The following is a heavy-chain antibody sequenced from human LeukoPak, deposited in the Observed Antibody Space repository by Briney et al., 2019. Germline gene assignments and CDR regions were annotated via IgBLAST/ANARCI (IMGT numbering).Heavy chain of an antibody. CDR3: ARNRAFGTFDAFDM. CDR2: IRYDGTDE. V-gene: IGHV3-30*02. D-gene: IGHD3-10*01. J-gene: IGHJ3*02. Sequence: SGGSLRLSCVVSGFTFNDHGMHWVRQAPGKGLEWLAFIRYDGTDESYGASVRGRLTISRDDSLNTVYLQMDSLGHDDTAVYYCARNRAFGTFDAFDMWGQGTMVTVSS. CDR1: GFTFNDHG.